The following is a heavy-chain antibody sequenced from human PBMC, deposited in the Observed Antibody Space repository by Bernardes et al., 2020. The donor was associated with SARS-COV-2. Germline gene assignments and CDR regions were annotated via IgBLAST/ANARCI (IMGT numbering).Heavy chain of an antibody. V-gene: IGHV1-18*01. CDR3: ARQGIYGSGLLSYYGMDV. D-gene: IGHD3-10*01. Sequence: AAWKDFCKAYGYTFTSYGISWVRQAPGQGLEWMGWISAYNGTTTYAQKLQGRVTMTTDTSTSTAYMELMSLRSDDTAEYYCARQGIYGSGLLSYYGMDVWGQGTTVTVSS. CDR2: ISAYNGTT. J-gene: IGHJ6*02. CDR1: GYTFTSYG.